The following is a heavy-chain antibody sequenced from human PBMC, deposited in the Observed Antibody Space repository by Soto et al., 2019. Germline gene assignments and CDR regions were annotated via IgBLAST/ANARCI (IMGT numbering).Heavy chain of an antibody. V-gene: IGHV1-18*01. Sequence: XKVSFQASGYAXTHYGSSLVRLAPGQGLEWMGWIGVYNGKTNYEQKLQGRLTMTTDTCTSTAYMELRSLRPHDPAVYYCARDLDGSGSYYTDFWGPGTLGTVS. J-gene: IGHJ4*02. D-gene: IGHD3-10*01. CDR2: IGVYNGKT. CDR3: ARDLDGSGSYYTDF. CDR1: GYAXTHYG.